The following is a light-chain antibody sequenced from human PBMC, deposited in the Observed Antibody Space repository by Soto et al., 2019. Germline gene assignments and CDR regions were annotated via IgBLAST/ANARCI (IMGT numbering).Light chain of an antibody. CDR2: GAS. CDR1: QSVSSSY. J-gene: IGKJ4*01. V-gene: IGKV3D-20*02. CDR3: QQRYVWLT. Sequence: EIVLAQSPGTLPLSPGERATLACRASQSVSSSYLAWYQQKPGQAPRLLIYGASSRATGIPDRFSGSGSGTDFTLTISRLEPEDSAVYYCQQRYVWLTFGGGTKVDI.